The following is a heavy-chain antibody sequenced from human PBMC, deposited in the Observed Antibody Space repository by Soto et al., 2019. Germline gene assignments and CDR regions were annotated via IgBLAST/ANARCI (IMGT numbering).Heavy chain of an antibody. CDR3: ARLGDPGDWDIRPRHNSWFDP. CDR2: IYYSGST. J-gene: IGHJ5*02. Sequence: SETLSLTCTVSGGSISSSSYYWGWIRQPPGKGLEWIGSIYYSGSTYYNPSLKSRVTISVDTSKNQFSLKLSSVTAADTAVYYCARLGDPGDWDIRPRHNSWFDPWGQGTLVTVSS. V-gene: IGHV4-39*01. CDR1: GGSISSSSYY. D-gene: IGHD3-16*01.